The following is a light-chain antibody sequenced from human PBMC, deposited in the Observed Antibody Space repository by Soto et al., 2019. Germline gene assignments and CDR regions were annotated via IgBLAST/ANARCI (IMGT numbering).Light chain of an antibody. V-gene: IGLV1-40*01. J-gene: IGLJ2*01. CDR1: SSNIGAGYD. Sequence: QSVLTQPPSVSGAPGQRVTISCTGNSSNIGAGYDVHWYQQLPGTAPKLLIYGNTDRPSGVPDRFSGSKSGTSASLAITGLQAEDEADYYCQSYDSSRLGVVFGGGTKLTVL. CDR2: GNT. CDR3: QSYDSSRLGVV.